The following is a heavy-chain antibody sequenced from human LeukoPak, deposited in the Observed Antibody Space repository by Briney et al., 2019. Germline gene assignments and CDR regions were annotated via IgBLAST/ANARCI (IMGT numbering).Heavy chain of an antibody. J-gene: IGHJ4*02. CDR3: ARGFDSKSTYFDY. Sequence: SETLSLTCTVSGGSISNYYWNWLRQPPGKGLEWIGYIYYSGSTKYNPSLKSRVTMSLDTSKKQFSLRLTSVTAADTAVYYCARGFDSKSTYFDYWGLETLVTVSS. CDR1: GGSISNYY. CDR2: IYYSGST. D-gene: IGHD5-12*01. V-gene: IGHV4-59*01.